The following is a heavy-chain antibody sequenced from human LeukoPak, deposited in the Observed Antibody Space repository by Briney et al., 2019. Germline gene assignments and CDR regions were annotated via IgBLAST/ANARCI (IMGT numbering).Heavy chain of an antibody. CDR1: GFTFSSYD. D-gene: IGHD1-26*01. Sequence: GGSLRLSCAASGFTFSSYDMSWVRQAPGMGLEWVSVITGTAGSTYYADSVKGRYTISRDNSKNTVYLQMNSLRAEDTAVYYCARDRAGSFNDAFDIWGQGTMVTVSS. V-gene: IGHV3-23*01. CDR2: ITGTAGST. J-gene: IGHJ3*02. CDR3: ARDRAGSFNDAFDI.